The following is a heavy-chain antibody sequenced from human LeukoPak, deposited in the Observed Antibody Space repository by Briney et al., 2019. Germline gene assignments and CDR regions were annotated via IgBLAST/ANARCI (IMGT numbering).Heavy chain of an antibody. Sequence: GGSLRLSRAASGFTFSSYAMSWVRQAPGKGLEWVSAISGSGGSTYYADSVKGRFTISRDNSKNTLYLQMNSLRAEDTAVYYCAKYFGSGSYYREYDYWGQGTLVTVSS. CDR1: GFTFSSYA. J-gene: IGHJ4*02. CDR2: ISGSGGST. D-gene: IGHD1-26*01. V-gene: IGHV3-23*01. CDR3: AKYFGSGSYYREYDY.